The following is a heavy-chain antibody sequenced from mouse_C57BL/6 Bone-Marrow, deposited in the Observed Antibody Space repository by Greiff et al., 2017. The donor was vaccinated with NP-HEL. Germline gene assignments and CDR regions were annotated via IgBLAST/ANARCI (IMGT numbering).Heavy chain of an antibody. J-gene: IGHJ2*01. CDR3: AAVRDYFDY. CDR2: IDPSDSYT. CDR1: GYTFTSYW. V-gene: IGHV1-69*01. Sequence: QVQLKQPGAELVMPGASVKLSCKASGYTFTSYWMHWVKQRPGQGLEWIGEIDPSDSYTNYNQKFKGKSTLTVDKSSSTAYMQLSSLTSEDSAVYYCAAVRDYFDYWGQGTTLTVSS. D-gene: IGHD3-1*01.